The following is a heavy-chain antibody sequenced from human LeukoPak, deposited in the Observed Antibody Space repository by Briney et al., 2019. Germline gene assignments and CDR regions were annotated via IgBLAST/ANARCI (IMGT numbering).Heavy chain of an antibody. D-gene: IGHD3-22*01. CDR2: IYYSGST. V-gene: IGHV4-59*01. Sequence: SQTLSLTCTVSGGSISSYYWSWIRQPPGKGLEWIGYIYYSGSTNYNPSLKSRVTISVDTSKSQFSLKLSSVTAADTAVYYCARKEGNYYDSSGQRGAFDIWGQGTMVTVSS. J-gene: IGHJ3*02. CDR1: GGSISSYY. CDR3: ARKEGNYYDSSGQRGAFDI.